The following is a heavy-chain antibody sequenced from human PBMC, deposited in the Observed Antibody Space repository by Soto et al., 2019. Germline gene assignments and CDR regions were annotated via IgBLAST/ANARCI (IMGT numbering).Heavy chain of an antibody. J-gene: IGHJ4*02. Sequence: QVQLVGSGGGVVQPGTSLRLSCAASGFTFSIYAMHWVRQAPEKGLEWVAVISSAGTNKNHAASVRGCFSISRDNSNNMLHRMRNKMVDDEAAYYCCVRSNSEAGWGEFDNWGQGTMVTVSS. CDR3: VRSNSEAGWGEFDN. CDR1: GFTFSIYA. D-gene: IGHD6-19*01. V-gene: IGHV3-30-3*01. CDR2: ISSAGTNK.